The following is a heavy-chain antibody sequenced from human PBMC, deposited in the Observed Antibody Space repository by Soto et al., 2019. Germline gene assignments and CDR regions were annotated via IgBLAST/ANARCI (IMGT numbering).Heavy chain of an antibody. CDR1: GFTFSSYA. Sequence: PGGSLRLSCAASGFTFSSYAMHWVRQAPGKGLEWVAVISYDGSNKYYADSVKGRFTISRDNSKNTLYLQMNSLRAEDTAVYYCARDLWGYCGVDCYPLDVWGQGTTVTVSS. V-gene: IGHV3-30-3*01. CDR2: ISYDGSNK. D-gene: IGHD2-21*02. J-gene: IGHJ6*02. CDR3: ARDLWGYCGVDCYPLDV.